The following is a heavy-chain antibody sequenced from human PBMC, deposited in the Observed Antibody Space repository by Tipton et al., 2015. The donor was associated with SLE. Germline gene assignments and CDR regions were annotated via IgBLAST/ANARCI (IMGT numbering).Heavy chain of an antibody. D-gene: IGHD3-10*01. Sequence: SLRLSCAATGFSVSSYYMTWVRQAPGKGLEWVAVMYNDFGGGHAKYADSVKGRLTISRDNAKSSLFLQLNSLRVDDTAIYYCARVDVGYDSISGNYDWTLDPWGRGTLVTVSS. CDR2: MYNDFGGGHA. J-gene: IGHJ2*01. CDR3: ARVDVGYDSISGNYDWTLDP. CDR1: GFSVSSYY. V-gene: IGHV3-11*05.